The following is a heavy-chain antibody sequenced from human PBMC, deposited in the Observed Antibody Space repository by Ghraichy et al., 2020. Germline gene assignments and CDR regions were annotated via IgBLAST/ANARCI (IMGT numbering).Heavy chain of an antibody. CDR2: ISSSSSTI. Sequence: GESLNISCAASGFTFSSYSMNWVRQAPGKGLEWVSYISSSSSTIYYADSVKGRFTISRDNAKNSLYLQMNSLRDEDTAVYYCARDGNHCSSTSCYYYYGMDVWGQGTTVTVSS. D-gene: IGHD2-2*01. J-gene: IGHJ6*02. CDR3: ARDGNHCSSTSCYYYYGMDV. V-gene: IGHV3-48*02. CDR1: GFTFSSYS.